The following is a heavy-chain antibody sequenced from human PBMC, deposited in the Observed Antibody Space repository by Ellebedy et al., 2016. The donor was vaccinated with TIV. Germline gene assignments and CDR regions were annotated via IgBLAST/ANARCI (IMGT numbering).Heavy chain of an antibody. V-gene: IGHV1-69*13. D-gene: IGHD4-17*01. J-gene: IGHJ6*02. CDR3: ARPGTSRGYYYGMDV. CDR1: GGTFSSYA. Sequence: ASVKVSCKASGGTFSSYAISWVRQAPGQGLEWMGGIIPIFGTANYAQKFQGRVTITADESTRTAYMELSSLRSEDTAVYYCARPGTSRGYYYGMDVWGQGTTVTVSS. CDR2: IIPIFGTA.